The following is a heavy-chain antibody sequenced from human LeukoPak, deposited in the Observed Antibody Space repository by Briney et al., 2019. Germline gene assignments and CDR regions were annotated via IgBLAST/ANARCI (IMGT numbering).Heavy chain of an antibody. CDR1: GFTFSSYS. D-gene: IGHD1/OR15-1a*01. CDR3: AKDQQIVSAKYYFDS. CDR2: ISSGSSTI. J-gene: IGHJ4*02. Sequence: GGSLRLSCAASGFTFSSYSMNWVRQAPGKGLEWISYISSGSSTIYYADSVKGRFTISRDNAKNSLYLQMNSLRVEDTAVYYCAKDQQIVSAKYYFDSWGQGILVTVSS. V-gene: IGHV3-48*01.